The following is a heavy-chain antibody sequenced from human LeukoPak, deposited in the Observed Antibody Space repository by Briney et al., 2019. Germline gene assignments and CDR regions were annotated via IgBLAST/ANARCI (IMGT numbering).Heavy chain of an antibody. D-gene: IGHD6-13*01. V-gene: IGHV3-7*01. Sequence: GGSLRLSCAASGFTFSSYAMSWVRQAPGKGLEWVANIKQDGRQRHYLDSVKGRSTISRDNAKNSLYLQLSSLRVEDTAVYYCARDGAATGDDFDSWGQGTLVTVSS. CDR2: IKQDGRQR. J-gene: IGHJ4*02. CDR3: ARDGAATGDDFDS. CDR1: GFTFSSYA.